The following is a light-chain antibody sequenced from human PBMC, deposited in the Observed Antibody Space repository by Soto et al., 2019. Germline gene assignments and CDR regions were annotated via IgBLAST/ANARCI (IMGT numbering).Light chain of an antibody. V-gene: IGLV1-40*01. CDR2: GNS. CDR1: SSNIGAGYD. Sequence: QSVLTQPPSVSGAPGQRVTIPCTGSSSNIGAGYDVHWYHQLPGTAPKLLIYGNSNRPSGVPDRFSGSKSGTSASLAITGLQTEDEADYYCQYYDSSLSVVVFGGGTKLTVL. CDR3: QYYDSSLSVVV. J-gene: IGLJ2*01.